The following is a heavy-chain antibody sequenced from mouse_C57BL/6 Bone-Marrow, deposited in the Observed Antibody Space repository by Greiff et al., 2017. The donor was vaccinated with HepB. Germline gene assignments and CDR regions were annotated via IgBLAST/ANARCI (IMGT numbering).Heavy chain of an antibody. J-gene: IGHJ2*01. Sequence: QVHVKQSGAELARPGASVKLSCKASGYTFTSYGISWVKQRTGQGLEWIGEIYPRSGNTYYNEKFKGKATLTADKSSSTAYMELRSLTSEDSAVYFCASTSTVVALDYWGQGTTLTVSS. CDR3: ASTSTVVALDY. D-gene: IGHD1-1*01. CDR2: IYPRSGNT. V-gene: IGHV1-81*01. CDR1: GYTFTSYG.